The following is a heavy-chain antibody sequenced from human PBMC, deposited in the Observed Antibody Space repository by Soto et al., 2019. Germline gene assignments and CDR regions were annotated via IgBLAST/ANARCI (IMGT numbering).Heavy chain of an antibody. D-gene: IGHD6-6*01. CDR2: INPSGDST. J-gene: IGHJ6*04. CDR3: AKRPKAGRPVDV. Sequence: WVXQAPGKGLEWVSAINPSGDSTYYADSVKGRLTISRDNSKNTVYLQINSLRAEDTAIYYCAKRPKAGRPVDVWGKGTTVTVSS. V-gene: IGHV3-23*01.